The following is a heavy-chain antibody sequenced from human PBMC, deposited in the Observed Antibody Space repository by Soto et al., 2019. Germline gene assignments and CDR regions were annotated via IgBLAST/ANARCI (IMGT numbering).Heavy chain of an antibody. J-gene: IGHJ5*02. CDR1: GGTFSSYA. V-gene: IGHV1-69*12. CDR3: ARDRGPSSGYYPYWFDP. CDR2: IIPIFGTA. D-gene: IGHD3-22*01. Sequence: QVQLVQSGAEVKKAGSSVKVSCKASGGTFSSYAITWVRQAPGQGLEWMGGIIPIFGTANYAQKFHARVTITADESTSTAYMELSSLRSEDTAVYYCARDRGPSSGYYPYWFDPWGQGTLVTVSS.